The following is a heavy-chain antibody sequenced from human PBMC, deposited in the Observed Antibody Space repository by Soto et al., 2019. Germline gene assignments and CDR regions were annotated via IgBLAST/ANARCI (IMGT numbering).Heavy chain of an antibody. Sequence: QVQLQESGPGLVKPSETLSLTCTVSGGSISSYYWSWIRQPPGKGLEWIGYIYYSGSTNYNPSLKSRVTISVDTSKNQFSLKLSSVTAADTAVYYCARRRSVAGSWYFDLCGRGTLVTVSS. D-gene: IGHD6-19*01. CDR2: IYYSGST. V-gene: IGHV4-59*08. J-gene: IGHJ2*01. CDR3: ARRRSVAGSWYFDL. CDR1: GGSISSYY.